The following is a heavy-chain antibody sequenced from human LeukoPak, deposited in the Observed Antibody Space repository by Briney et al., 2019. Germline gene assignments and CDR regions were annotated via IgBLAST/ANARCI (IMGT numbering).Heavy chain of an antibody. CDR1: VFTFSDYY. CDR2: ISSSGSTI. CDR3: ARTINDFWSGYPNWFDP. V-gene: IGHV3-11*01. Sequence: PGGSLRLSCAASVFTFSDYYMSWIRQAPGKGLEWVSYISSSGSTIYYADSVKGRFTISRDNAKNSLYLQMNSLRAEDTAVYYCARTINDFWSGYPNWFDPWGQGTLVTVSS. J-gene: IGHJ5*02. D-gene: IGHD3-3*01.